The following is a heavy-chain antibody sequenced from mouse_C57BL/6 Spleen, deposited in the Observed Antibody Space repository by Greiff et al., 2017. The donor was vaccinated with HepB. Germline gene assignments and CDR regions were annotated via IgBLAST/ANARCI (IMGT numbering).Heavy chain of an antibody. CDR1: GFTFSDYG. J-gene: IGHJ4*01. CDR2: ISSGSSTI. CDR3: ARTYYGSSYNYYAMDY. Sequence: EVQLQQSGGGLVKPGGSLKLSCAASGFTFSDYGMHWVRQAPEKGLEWVAYISSGSSTIYYADTVKGRFTISRDNAKNTLFLQMTSLRSEDTAMYYCARTYYGSSYNYYAMDYWGQGTSVTVSS. V-gene: IGHV5-17*01. D-gene: IGHD1-1*01.